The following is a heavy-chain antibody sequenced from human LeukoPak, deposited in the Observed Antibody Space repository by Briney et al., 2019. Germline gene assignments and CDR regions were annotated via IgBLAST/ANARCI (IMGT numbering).Heavy chain of an antibody. J-gene: IGHJ4*02. Sequence: PLETLCLTSAVYGGSLTGYFCSWIRQPPGKGLECIREMDHSRSTNYNPSLKSRVTISVDTPKNQFSLKLSSVTAADTAVYYCASKGLIYNTTKYCFDTWGQGTLVTVSS. D-gene: IGHD1-1*01. CDR3: ASKGLIYNTTKYCFDT. V-gene: IGHV4-34*01. CDR2: MDHSRST. CDR1: GGSLTGYF.